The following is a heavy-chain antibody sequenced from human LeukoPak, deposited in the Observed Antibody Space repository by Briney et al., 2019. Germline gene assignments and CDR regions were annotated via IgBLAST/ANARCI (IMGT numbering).Heavy chain of an antibody. CDR1: GGSIRTYY. V-gene: IGHV4-59*01. CDR2: LSNSGII. Sequence: PTGSLSLTCTVSGGSIRTYYWNLIRQPPGKGLEWIGYLSNSGIITYNPSLKSRVTISVDTSKSQFSLKLNSVTAADTAVYFCARSGGYSSSWSLWGQGTLVTVSS. CDR3: ARSGGYSSSWSL. J-gene: IGHJ4*02. D-gene: IGHD6-13*01.